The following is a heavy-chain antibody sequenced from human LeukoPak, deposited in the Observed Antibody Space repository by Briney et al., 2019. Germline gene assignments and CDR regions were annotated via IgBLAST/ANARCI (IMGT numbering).Heavy chain of an antibody. J-gene: IGHJ4*02. CDR3: ASLSGFYLD. V-gene: IGHV4-31*03. CDR1: GVSISSGGYF. D-gene: IGHD3-22*01. Sequence: PSETLSLTCTVSGVSISSGGYFWSWIRQHPGKGLEWIGYIYYSGSTYYSPSLKSRVTISVDTSKNQFSLKLNSVTAADTAVYYCASLSGFYLDWGQGTLVTVSS. CDR2: IYYSGST.